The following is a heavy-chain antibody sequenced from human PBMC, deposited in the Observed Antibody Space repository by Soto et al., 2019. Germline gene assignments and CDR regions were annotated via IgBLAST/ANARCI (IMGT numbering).Heavy chain of an antibody. D-gene: IGHD2-15*01. Sequence: QVQLVQSGAEVKKPGASVKVSCKASGYTFTGYYMHWVRQAPGQGLEWMGWINPNSGGTNYAQKFQGRVNMTRDTSISTAYMELSRLRSDDTAVYYCAREVGYCSGGSCGYYYGMDVWGQGTTVTVSS. CDR1: GYTFTGYY. CDR2: INPNSGGT. V-gene: IGHV1-2*02. CDR3: AREVGYCSGGSCGYYYGMDV. J-gene: IGHJ6*02.